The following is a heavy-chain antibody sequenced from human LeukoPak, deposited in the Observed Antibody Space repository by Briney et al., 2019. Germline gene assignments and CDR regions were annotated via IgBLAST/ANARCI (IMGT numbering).Heavy chain of an antibody. Sequence: GGSLRLSCAASGFTVSSSYMSWVRQAPGKGLEWVSVIYSGGSTYYADSVKGRFTISRDNSKNTLYLQMNSLRAEDTAVYYCARDVRGYCTNGVCFFDYWGQGTLVTVSS. V-gene: IGHV3-66*02. J-gene: IGHJ4*02. CDR3: ARDVRGYCTNGVCFFDY. CDR2: IYSGGST. D-gene: IGHD2-8*01. CDR1: GFTVSSSY.